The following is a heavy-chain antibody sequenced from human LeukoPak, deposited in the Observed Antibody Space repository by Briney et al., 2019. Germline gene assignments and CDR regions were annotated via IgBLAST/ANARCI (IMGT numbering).Heavy chain of an antibody. V-gene: IGHV3-23*01. Sequence: GGSLRLSCVASGFSFGNYAMSWVRQAQGKGLQRVSQISGTGGATWYAGFARDRFTISRDNSKKTLYLQMSGLRVEDTAMYYCVKDPRDTYGTNWFVSWGQGTLLIVSS. CDR2: ISGTGGAT. CDR1: GFSFGNYA. CDR3: VKDPRDTYGTNWFVS. D-gene: IGHD2-21*01. J-gene: IGHJ5*01.